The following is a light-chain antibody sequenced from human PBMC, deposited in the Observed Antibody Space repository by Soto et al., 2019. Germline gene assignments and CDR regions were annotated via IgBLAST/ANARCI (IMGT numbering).Light chain of an antibody. Sequence: SVLTQSPGTLSLFPGERATLSCRTSQSISSTYLAWYQQRPGQALRLLIYAASTRATGIPDRFSGSGSGTDFTLTISRLEPEDFAVYYCQQYFGSLYSFGQGTKLEIK. CDR1: QSISSTY. CDR2: AAS. CDR3: QQYFGSLYS. V-gene: IGKV3-20*01. J-gene: IGKJ2*03.